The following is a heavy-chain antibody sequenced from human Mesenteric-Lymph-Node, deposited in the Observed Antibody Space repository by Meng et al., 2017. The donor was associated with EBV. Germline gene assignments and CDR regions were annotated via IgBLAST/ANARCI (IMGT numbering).Heavy chain of an antibody. CDR1: GDSVSNTNVA. J-gene: IGHJ4*02. V-gene: IGHV6-1*01. CDR3: SRESWRAFDY. Sequence: VPLQQSGPGLVKPSQTLSLTCAISGDSVSNTNVAWNWIRQSPSRGLEWLGRTYYRSKWYNEYAQSVKGRITINPDTSKSEFSLQLNSVTPDDTAVYYCSRESWRAFDYWGQGTLVTVSS. CDR2: TYYRSKWYN.